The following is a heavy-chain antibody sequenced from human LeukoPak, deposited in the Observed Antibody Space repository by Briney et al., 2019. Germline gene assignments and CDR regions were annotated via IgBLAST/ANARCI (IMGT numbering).Heavy chain of an antibody. CDR3: ANSPRGGGGSCYFDY. J-gene: IGHJ4*02. D-gene: IGHD2-15*01. V-gene: IGHV3-30-3*01. Sequence: GRSLRLSCAASGFTFSSYAMHWVRQAPGKGLEWVAVISYDGSNKYYADSVKGRFTISRDNSKNTLYLQMNSLRAEDTAVYYCANSPRGGGGSCYFDYWGQGTLVTVSS. CDR2: ISYDGSNK. CDR1: GFTFSSYA.